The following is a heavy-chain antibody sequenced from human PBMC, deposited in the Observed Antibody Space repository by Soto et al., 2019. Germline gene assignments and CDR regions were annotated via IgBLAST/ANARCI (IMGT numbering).Heavy chain of an antibody. CDR3: TKSPGSSSGY. CDR2: ISGGGGST. CDR1: GFTFMSYA. Sequence: SCVASGFTFMSYALTWVRQAPGKGLEWVSTISGGGGSTYYADSVKGRFTISRDKSKNTLYLQMNGLRAEDTAVYYCTKSPGSSSGYWGQGTLVTVSS. J-gene: IGHJ4*02. D-gene: IGHD6-6*01. V-gene: IGHV3-23*01.